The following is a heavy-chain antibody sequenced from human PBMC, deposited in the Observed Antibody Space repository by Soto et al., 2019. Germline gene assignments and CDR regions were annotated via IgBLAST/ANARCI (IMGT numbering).Heavy chain of an antibody. Sequence: EVQLVESGGGLVQPGGSLRLSCAASGFTVSSNYMNWVRQAPGKGLEGVSVIYSGGSTYYAAYGKGRFTISRDNSKNTLYLQMNSLRAEDTAVYYCARDMGGYSYGTLDYWGQGTLVTVSS. CDR2: IYSGGST. D-gene: IGHD5-18*01. V-gene: IGHV3-66*01. CDR3: ARDMGGYSYGTLDY. CDR1: GFTVSSNY. J-gene: IGHJ4*02.